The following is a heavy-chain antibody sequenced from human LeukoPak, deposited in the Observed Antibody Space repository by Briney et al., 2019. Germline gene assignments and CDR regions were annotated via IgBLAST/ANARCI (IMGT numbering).Heavy chain of an antibody. CDR1: GYTLTELS. J-gene: IGHJ3*02. CDR3: ATPSGSYMYAFDI. D-gene: IGHD1-26*01. CDR2: FDPEDGET. Sequence: ASVKVSCKVSGYTLTELSMHWVRQAPGKGLEWTGGFDPEDGETIYAQKFQGRVTMTEDTSTDTAYMELSSLRSEDTAVYYCATPSGSYMYAFDIWGQGTMVTVSS. V-gene: IGHV1-24*01.